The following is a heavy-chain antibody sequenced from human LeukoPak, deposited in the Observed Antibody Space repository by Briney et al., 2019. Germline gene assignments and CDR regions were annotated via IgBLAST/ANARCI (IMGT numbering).Heavy chain of an antibody. CDR1: GFTFSSYW. V-gene: IGHV3-74*01. CDR2: IKSDGSST. J-gene: IGHJ4*02. Sequence: GGSLRLSCAASGFTFSSYWMHWVRQAPGKGLVWVSRIKSDGSSTTYADSVKGRFTISRDNAKNTLYLQMNSLRVEDTAVYYCATNYYGSGPDHWGQGTLVTVSS. CDR3: ATNYYGSGPDH. D-gene: IGHD3-10*01.